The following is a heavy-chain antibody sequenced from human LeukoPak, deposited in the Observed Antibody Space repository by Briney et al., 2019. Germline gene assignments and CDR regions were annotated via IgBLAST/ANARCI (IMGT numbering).Heavy chain of an antibody. Sequence: PGGSLRLSCAASGVTLSSYAMSWARQAPGKGLEWVSGISSSGSGGNTYYADSVKGRFTISRDNSKNTLYLQTNSLRAEDTAVYYCAKDKHHSCFDYWGQGTLVTVSS. D-gene: IGHD1-14*01. CDR1: GVTLSSYA. V-gene: IGHV3-23*01. CDR2: ISSSGSGGNT. CDR3: AKDKHHSCFDY. J-gene: IGHJ4*02.